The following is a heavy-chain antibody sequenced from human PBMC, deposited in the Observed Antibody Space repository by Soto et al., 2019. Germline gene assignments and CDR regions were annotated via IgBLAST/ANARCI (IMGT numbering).Heavy chain of an antibody. D-gene: IGHD4-17*01. CDR1: GGSISSGGYY. Sequence: SETLSLTCTVSGGSISSGGYYWCWIRQHPGKGLEWIGYIYYSGSTYYNPSLKSRVTISVDTSKNQFSLKLSSVTAADTAVYYCARGHGDYVFGYWGQGTLVTVSS. V-gene: IGHV4-31*03. J-gene: IGHJ4*02. CDR2: IYYSGST. CDR3: ARGHGDYVFGY.